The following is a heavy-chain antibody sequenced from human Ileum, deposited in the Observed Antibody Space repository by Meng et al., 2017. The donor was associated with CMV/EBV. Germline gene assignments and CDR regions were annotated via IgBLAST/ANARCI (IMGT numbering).Heavy chain of an antibody. CDR1: GDPISSGSHS. V-gene: IGHV4-39*07. CDR3: ARDLTNKWFYY. Sequence: QLQLQESGPGLVKPAETPSLTCTASGDPISSGSHSWAWFRQPPGKRLEWIGSMYFSGIADYNPSLKSRVTISLHATQKQFSLRLTSVTAADSAVYLCARDLTNKWFYYWGQGTLVTVSS. CDR2: MYFSGIA. D-gene: IGHD1-26*01. J-gene: IGHJ4*02.